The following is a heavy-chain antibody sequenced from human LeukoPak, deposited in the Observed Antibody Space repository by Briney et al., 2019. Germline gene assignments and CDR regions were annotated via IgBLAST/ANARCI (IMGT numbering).Heavy chain of an antibody. Sequence: GSLRLSCAASGFTFSSNWMHWVRQAPGKGLVWVSHISTDARTITYADFVKGRFTISRDNAKNTVYLQMNSLRAEDTALYYCVRGQATAWGLDYWGQGTLVTVSS. D-gene: IGHD6-13*01. V-gene: IGHV3-74*01. J-gene: IGHJ4*02. CDR2: ISTDARTI. CDR3: VRGQATAWGLDY. CDR1: GFTFSSNW.